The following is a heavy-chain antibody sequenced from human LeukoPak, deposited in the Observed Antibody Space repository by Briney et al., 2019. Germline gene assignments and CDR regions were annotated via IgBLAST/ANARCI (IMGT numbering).Heavy chain of an antibody. Sequence: GGSLRLSCAASGFTFSSYGMHWVRQAPGKGLEWVAVIWYDGSNKYYADSVKGRFTISRDNSKNTLYLQMISLRAEDTAVYYCARDLVPAGIAVAGSDYWGQGTLVTVSS. D-gene: IGHD6-19*01. J-gene: IGHJ4*02. CDR3: ARDLVPAGIAVAGSDY. CDR1: GFTFSSYG. V-gene: IGHV3-33*01. CDR2: IWYDGSNK.